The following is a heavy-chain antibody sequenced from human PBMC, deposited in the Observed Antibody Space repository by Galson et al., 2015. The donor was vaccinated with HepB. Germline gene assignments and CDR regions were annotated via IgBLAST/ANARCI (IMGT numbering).Heavy chain of an antibody. Sequence: SLRLSCAASGFTFSTYGMNWVRQAPGKGLEWVSYISDTSRTIYYADSVKGRFTISRDNAKNSLYLQMNSLRDEDTAVYYCARRDSLTGYHDYWGQGTLVTVSS. D-gene: IGHD3-9*01. CDR2: ISDTSRTI. CDR3: ARRDSLTGYHDY. CDR1: GFTFSTYG. J-gene: IGHJ4*02. V-gene: IGHV3-48*02.